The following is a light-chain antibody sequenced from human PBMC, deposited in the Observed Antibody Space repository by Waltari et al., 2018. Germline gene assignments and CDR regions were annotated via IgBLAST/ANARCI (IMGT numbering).Light chain of an antibody. CDR1: QSVRTY. V-gene: IGKV3-11*01. CDR2: DAA. CDR3: QLRSKWLRT. Sequence: IVLTQSPATLSLSPGERATLSRRASQSVRTYLAWYQQKPGQAPRLLIYDAATRATAIPARFSGSGSGTDFTLTISSLEPEDFAVYYCQLRSKWLRTFGQGTKVEV. J-gene: IGKJ1*01.